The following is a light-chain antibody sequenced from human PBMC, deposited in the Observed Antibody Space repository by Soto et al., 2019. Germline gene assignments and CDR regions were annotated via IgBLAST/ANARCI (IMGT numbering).Light chain of an antibody. J-gene: IGKJ1*01. CDR1: QTISSW. Sequence: DIQMTQSPSTLSGSVGDRVSITCRASQTISSWLAWYQQKPGKAPKLLIYDAFSLESGVPQRFSGSGSGTEFTLTISSLQTDDFSTYYCQQYHSYWTFGQGTKVDIK. CDR3: QQYHSYWT. V-gene: IGKV1-5*01. CDR2: DAF.